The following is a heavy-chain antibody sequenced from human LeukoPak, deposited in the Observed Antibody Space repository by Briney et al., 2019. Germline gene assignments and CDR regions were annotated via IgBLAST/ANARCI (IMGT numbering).Heavy chain of an antibody. J-gene: IGHJ6*02. CDR1: GGSFSGYY. Sequence: PSETLSLTCAVYGGSFSGYYWSWLRQPPGKGLEWIGEINHSGSTNYNPSLKSRVTISVDTSKSQFSLKLSSVTAADTAVYYCASSRPYGDYYYYYYGMDVWGQGTTVTVSS. CDR3: ASSRPYGDYYYYYYGMDV. CDR2: INHSGST. D-gene: IGHD4-17*01. V-gene: IGHV4-34*01.